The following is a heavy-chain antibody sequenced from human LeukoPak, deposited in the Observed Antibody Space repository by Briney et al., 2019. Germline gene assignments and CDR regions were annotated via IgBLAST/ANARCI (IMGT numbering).Heavy chain of an antibody. CDR2: IYYSGST. V-gene: IGHV4-59*08. CDR3: ARLREAWVYFDY. D-gene: IGHD2-21*01. Sequence: PSETLSLTCTVSGGSISSYYWSWIRQPPGKGLEWIGYIYYSGSTNYNPSLKSRVTISVDTSKNQFSLKLSSVTAADTAVYYCARLREAWVYFDYWGQGTLVTVSS. CDR1: GGSISSYY. J-gene: IGHJ4*02.